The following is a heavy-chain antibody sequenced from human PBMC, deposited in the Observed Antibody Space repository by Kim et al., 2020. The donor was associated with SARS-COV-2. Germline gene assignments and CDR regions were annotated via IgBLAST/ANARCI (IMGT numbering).Heavy chain of an antibody. CDR2: INPKTGGK. J-gene: IGHJ5*02. Sequence: ASVKVSCKASGYTFSDYYINWVRQAPGQGLEWMGWINPKTGGKKYTQKFQGRVTMTRDTSISTAYMELSTLRSDDTAVYYCARESFGEPPHNWFDPWGQGTLVTVSS. CDR3: ARESFGEPPHNWFDP. V-gene: IGHV1-2*02. CDR1: GYTFSDYY. D-gene: IGHD3-10*01.